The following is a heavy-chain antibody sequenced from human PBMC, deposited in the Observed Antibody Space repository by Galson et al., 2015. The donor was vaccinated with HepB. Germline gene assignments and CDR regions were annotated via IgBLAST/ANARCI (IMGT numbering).Heavy chain of an antibody. CDR2: VYPGDSDT. D-gene: IGHD5-12*01. V-gene: IGHV5-51*01. Sequence: QSGAEVKKSGESLKISCKGSGYSFTSYYIAWVRQMPGKGLEWMGIVYPGDSDTTYNPSFQGQVTISADRSVGTAYLQWNSLKASDTASYYCARVWLYYFDFWRQGTLVTVSS. CDR1: GYSFTSYY. J-gene: IGHJ4*02. CDR3: ARVWLYYFDF.